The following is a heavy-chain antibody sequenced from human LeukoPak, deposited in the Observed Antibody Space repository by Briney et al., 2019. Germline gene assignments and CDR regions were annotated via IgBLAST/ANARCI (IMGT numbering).Heavy chain of an antibody. CDR3: ARDQKVRYGMDV. CDR2: IIPIFGIA. J-gene: IGHJ6*02. V-gene: IGHV1-69*04. D-gene: IGHD3-10*01. Sequence: SVKVSCKASGGTFSRYAISWVRQAPGQGLEWMGRIIPIFGIANYAQKFQGRVTITADKSTSTAYMELSSLRSEDTAVYYCARDQKVRYGMDVWGQGTTVTVSS. CDR1: GGTFSRYA.